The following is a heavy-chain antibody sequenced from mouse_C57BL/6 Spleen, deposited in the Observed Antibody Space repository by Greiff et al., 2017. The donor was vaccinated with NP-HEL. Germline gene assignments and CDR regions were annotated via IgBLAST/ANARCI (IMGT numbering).Heavy chain of an antibody. J-gene: IGHJ2*01. CDR1: GYSITSGYY. V-gene: IGHV3-6*01. Sequence: EVQLQESGPGLVKPSQSLSLTCSVTGYSITSGYYWNWIRQFPGNKLEWMGYISYDGSNNYNPSLKNRISITRDTSKNQFFLKLNSVTTEDTATYYCARDQANFDYWGQGTTLTVSS. CDR2: ISYDGSN. D-gene: IGHD1-1*01. CDR3: ARDQANFDY.